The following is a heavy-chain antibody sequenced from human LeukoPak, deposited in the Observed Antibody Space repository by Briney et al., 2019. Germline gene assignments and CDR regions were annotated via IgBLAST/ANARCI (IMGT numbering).Heavy chain of an antibody. CDR3: ARFTVVTPGAFDI. Sequence: SETLSLTCTVSGYSISSGYYWGWIRQPPGKGLEWIGSIYHSGSTYYNPSLKSRVTISVDTSKNQFSLKLSSVTAADTAVYYCARFTVVTPGAFDIWGQGTMVTVSS. CDR2: IYHSGST. CDR1: GYSISSGYY. V-gene: IGHV4-38-2*02. D-gene: IGHD4-23*01. J-gene: IGHJ3*02.